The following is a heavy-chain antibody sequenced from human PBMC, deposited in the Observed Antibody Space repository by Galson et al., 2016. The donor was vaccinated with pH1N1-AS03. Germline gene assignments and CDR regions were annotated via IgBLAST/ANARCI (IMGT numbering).Heavy chain of an antibody. V-gene: IGHV3-15*01. CDR2: IKSNSDGGAS. CDR3: ITSDWRWDH. D-gene: IGHD5-24*01. CDR1: GLTFSDAW. J-gene: IGHJ4*02. Sequence: SLRLSCAASGLTFSDAWMAWVRQAPAKGLEWIGRIKSNSDGGASDYAAFVKGRFTISRDDSKDTLYLQINSLKTDDIGVYYCITSDWRWDHWGQGTLVTVSS.